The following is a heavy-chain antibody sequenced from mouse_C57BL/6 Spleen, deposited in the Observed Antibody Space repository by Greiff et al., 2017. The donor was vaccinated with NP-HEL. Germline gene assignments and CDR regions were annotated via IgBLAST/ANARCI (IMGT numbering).Heavy chain of an antibody. CDR2: ISYDGSN. V-gene: IGHV3-6*01. CDR1: GYSITSGYY. CDR3: ARVAYDYVFDY. Sequence: EVQLQESGPGLVKPSQSLSLTCSVTGYSITSGYYWNWIRQFPGNKLEWMGYISYDGSNNYNPSLKNRISITRDTSKNQFFLKLNSVTTEDTATYYCARVAYDYVFDYWGQGTTLTVSS. D-gene: IGHD2-4*01. J-gene: IGHJ2*01.